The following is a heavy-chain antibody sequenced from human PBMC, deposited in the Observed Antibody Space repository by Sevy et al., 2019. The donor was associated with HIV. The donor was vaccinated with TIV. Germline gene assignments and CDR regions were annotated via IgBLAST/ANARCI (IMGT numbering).Heavy chain of an antibody. Sequence: GGSLRLSCAASGFTFSSYWMSWVRQAPGKGLELVANIKQDGSEKYYVDSVKGRFTISRDNAKNSLYLQMNSLRAEDTAVYYCARWGDTAMVIEPSYYYYGMDVWGQGTTVTVSS. CDR3: ARWGDTAMVIEPSYYYYGMDV. J-gene: IGHJ6*02. D-gene: IGHD5-18*01. CDR2: IKQDGSEK. V-gene: IGHV3-7*03. CDR1: GFTFSSYW.